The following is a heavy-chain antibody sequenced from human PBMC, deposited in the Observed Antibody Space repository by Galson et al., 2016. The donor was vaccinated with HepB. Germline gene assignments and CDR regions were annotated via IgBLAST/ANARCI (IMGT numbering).Heavy chain of an antibody. CDR2: VHNSGSN. Sequence: SETLSLTCTVSGGSINTNTFYWGWIRQPPGKGLEWIGTVHNSGSNYFNPSLKSRVTISIDTSKNQFSLKLSSVTAADTALYYCARLGLWFGGTDYWGQGTLVTVSS. D-gene: IGHD3-10*01. V-gene: IGHV4-39*01. CDR3: ARLGLWFGGTDY. J-gene: IGHJ4*02. CDR1: GGSINTNTFY.